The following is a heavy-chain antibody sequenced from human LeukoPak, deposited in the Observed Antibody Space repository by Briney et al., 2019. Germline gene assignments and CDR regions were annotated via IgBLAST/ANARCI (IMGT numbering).Heavy chain of an antibody. D-gene: IGHD3-10*01. J-gene: IGHJ5*02. CDR1: GYTFTGYY. Sequence: GASVKVSCKASGYTFTGYYMHWVRQAPGQGLEWMGWINPNSGGTNYAQKFQGRVTMTRDTSVSTAYMALSRLRSDDTAVYYCAREYYGSGSYYWFAPWGQGTLVTVSS. CDR3: AREYYGSGSYYWFAP. V-gene: IGHV1-2*02. CDR2: INPNSGGT.